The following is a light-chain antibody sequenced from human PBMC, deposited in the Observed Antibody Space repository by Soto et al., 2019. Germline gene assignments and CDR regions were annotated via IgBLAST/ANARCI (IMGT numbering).Light chain of an antibody. CDR2: GAS. CDR3: QQYGRAPKT. Sequence: EIVLTQSPGTLSLSPGERATLSCRASQSITRDNLAWYQQKPGQAPRLLIYGASNRASGIPDRFSGSGSGTDFTLTISRLEPEDSAVYYCQQYGRAPKTFGQGAKVEIK. V-gene: IGKV3-20*01. CDR1: QSITRDN. J-gene: IGKJ1*01.